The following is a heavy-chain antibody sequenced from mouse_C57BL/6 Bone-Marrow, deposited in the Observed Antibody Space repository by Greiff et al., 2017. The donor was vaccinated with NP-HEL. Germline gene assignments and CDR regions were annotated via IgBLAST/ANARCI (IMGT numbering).Heavy chain of an antibody. Sequence: VQLQQPGAELVMPGASVKLSCKASGYTFTSYWMHWVKQRPGQGLEWIGEIDPSDSYTNYNQQFKGKSTLTVDKSSSTAYMQLSSLTSEDSAVYYCARSSAYYSNYVYYYAMDYWGQGTSVTVSS. CDR1: GYTFTSYW. CDR3: ARSSAYYSNYVYYYAMDY. D-gene: IGHD2-5*01. V-gene: IGHV1-69*01. CDR2: IDPSDSYT. J-gene: IGHJ4*01.